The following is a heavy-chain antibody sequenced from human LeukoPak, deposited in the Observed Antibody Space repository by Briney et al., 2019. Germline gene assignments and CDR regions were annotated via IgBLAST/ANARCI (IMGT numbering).Heavy chain of an antibody. D-gene: IGHD7-27*01. CDR3: ARGPPNWGFDY. V-gene: IGHV1-8*01. CDR1: GYTFTSYD. CDR2: INPNSGNT. J-gene: IGHJ4*02. Sequence: ASVKVSCKASGYTFTSYDFNWVRQATGQGLEWMGWINPNSGNTGYAQKFQGRVTMTRNTSISTVYMELSSLRSEDTAVYYCARGPPNWGFDYWGQGTLVTVSS.